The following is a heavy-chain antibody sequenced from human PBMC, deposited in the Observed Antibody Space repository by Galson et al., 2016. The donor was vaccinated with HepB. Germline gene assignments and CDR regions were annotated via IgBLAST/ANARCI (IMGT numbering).Heavy chain of an antibody. CDR1: GFTFSDYD. CDR2: ISSGGTTI. V-gene: IGHV3-11*01. Sequence: SLRLSCAASGFTFSDYDMTWIRQTPGKGLQWLSYISSGGTTIYYADSVMGRFTVSRDNAKNSLYLQMNSLRAEDTAVYYCARDPALSYDFWGGPTDAFDIWGQGTMVTVSS. J-gene: IGHJ3*02. D-gene: IGHD3-3*01. CDR3: ARDPALSYDFWGGPTDAFDI.